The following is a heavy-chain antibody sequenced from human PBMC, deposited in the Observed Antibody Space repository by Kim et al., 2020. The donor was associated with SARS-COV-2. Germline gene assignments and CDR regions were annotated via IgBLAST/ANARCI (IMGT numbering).Heavy chain of an antibody. CDR1: GFTFSSYW. V-gene: IGHV3-74*01. D-gene: IGHD4-17*01. CDR2: INSDGSST. CDR3: ARERYATVTWEGMDV. Sequence: GGSLRLSCAASGFTFSSYWMHWVRQAPGKGLVWVSRINSDGSSTSYADSVKGRFTISRDNAKNTLYLQMNSLRAEDTAVYYCARERYATVTWEGMDVWGQGTTVTVSS. J-gene: IGHJ6*02.